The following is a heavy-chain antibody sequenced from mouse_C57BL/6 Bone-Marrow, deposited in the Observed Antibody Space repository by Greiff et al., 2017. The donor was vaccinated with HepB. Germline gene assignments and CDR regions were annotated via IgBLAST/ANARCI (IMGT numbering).Heavy chain of an antibody. CDR1: GYTFTNYW. J-gene: IGHJ1*03. CDR3: ARDYGSYWYFDV. CDR2: IYPGGGYT. D-gene: IGHD1-1*01. Sequence: QVQLKESGAELVRPGTSVKMSCKASGYTFTNYWIGWAKQRPGHGLEWIGDIYPGGGYTNYNEKFKGKATLTADKSSSTAYMQFSSLTSEDSAIYYCARDYGSYWYFDVWGTGTTVTVSS. V-gene: IGHV1-63*01.